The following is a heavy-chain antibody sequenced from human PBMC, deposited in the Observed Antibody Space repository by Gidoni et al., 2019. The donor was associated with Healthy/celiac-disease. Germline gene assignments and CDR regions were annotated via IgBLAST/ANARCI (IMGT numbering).Heavy chain of an antibody. CDR2: IIPIFGTA. CDR3: ARSPPVVVPAAIDYYYYYMDV. Sequence: QVQLVQSGAEVKKPGSSVKVSCKASGGTFSSYAISWVRQVPGQGLEWMGGIIPIFGTANYAQKFQGRVTITADESTSTAYMELSSLRSEDTAVYYCARSPPVVVPAAIDYYYYYMDVWGKGTTVTVSS. J-gene: IGHJ6*03. D-gene: IGHD2-2*01. CDR1: GGTFSSYA. V-gene: IGHV1-69*01.